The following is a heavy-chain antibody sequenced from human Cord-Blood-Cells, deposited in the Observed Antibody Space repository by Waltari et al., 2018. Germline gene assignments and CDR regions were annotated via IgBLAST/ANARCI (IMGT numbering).Heavy chain of an antibody. Sequence: QLQLQESGPGLVKPSETLSLTCTVSGGSISSSGYYWGWIRQPPGKGLEWIGSIYYSGSTYYNPSLKSRVTISVDTSKNQFSLKLSSVTAADTAVYYCASPGADYYDSSGYLYYFDYWGQGTLVTVSS. J-gene: IGHJ4*02. CDR2: IYYSGST. D-gene: IGHD3-22*01. CDR3: ASPGADYYDSSGYLYYFDY. V-gene: IGHV4-39*01. CDR1: GGSISSSGYY.